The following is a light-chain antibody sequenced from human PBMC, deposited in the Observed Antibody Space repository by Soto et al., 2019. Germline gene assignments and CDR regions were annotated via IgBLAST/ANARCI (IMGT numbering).Light chain of an antibody. Sequence: DIVLTQSPGTLSLSPGERATLSCRASQSITNYLAWYKQKPGQAPRLLIYGASSRATGIPDRFRGSGSGTDFTLTISRLEPEDFAVYYCQEYDISPPGTFGQGTKVEI. J-gene: IGKJ1*01. CDR1: QSITNY. V-gene: IGKV3-20*01. CDR2: GAS. CDR3: QEYDISPPGT.